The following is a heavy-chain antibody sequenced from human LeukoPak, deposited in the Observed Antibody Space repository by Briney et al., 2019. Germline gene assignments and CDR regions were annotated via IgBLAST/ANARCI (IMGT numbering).Heavy chain of an antibody. D-gene: IGHD3-16*02. V-gene: IGHV1-2*02. CDR3: ARVGYDYVWGSYPNAFDI. Sequence: ASVKVSCKASGYTFTSYYMHWVRQAPGQGLEWMGWINPNSGGTNYAQKFQGRVTMTRDTSISTAYMELSRLRSDDTAVYYCARVGYDYVWGSYPNAFDIWGQGTMVTVSS. J-gene: IGHJ3*02. CDR2: INPNSGGT. CDR1: GYTFTSYY.